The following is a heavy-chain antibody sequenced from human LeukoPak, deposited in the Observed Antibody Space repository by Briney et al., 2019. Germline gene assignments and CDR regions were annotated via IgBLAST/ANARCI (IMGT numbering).Heavy chain of an antibody. D-gene: IGHD3-22*01. J-gene: IGHJ4*02. CDR2: ITPGGGT. CDR3: AKGKGYYYSSTTTDY. Sequence: PGGSLRLSCAASEFTFSSYVMAWVRQAPGKGLEWVSTITPGGGTYYADSVKGRFTISRDNSKNTLYLQMNSLRAEDTAVYYCAKGKGYYYSSTTTDYWGQGTLVTVSS. CDR1: EFTFSSYV. V-gene: IGHV3-23*01.